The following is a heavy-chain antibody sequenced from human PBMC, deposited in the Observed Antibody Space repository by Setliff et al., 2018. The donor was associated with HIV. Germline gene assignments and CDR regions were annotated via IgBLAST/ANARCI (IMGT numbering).Heavy chain of an antibody. CDR1: GGSFSGNY. CDR3: ARASGDTSKFVNYYYYYMDV. CDR2: INHGGST. J-gene: IGHJ6*03. D-gene: IGHD6-19*01. V-gene: IGHV4-34*01. Sequence: PSETLSLTCAVYGGSFSGNYWSWFRQPPGKGLEWIGDINHGGSTNYNPSLKSRVTISVDMSKNQISLKLSSVTAADTAVYYCARASGDTSKFVNYYYYYMDVWGKGTTVTVSS.